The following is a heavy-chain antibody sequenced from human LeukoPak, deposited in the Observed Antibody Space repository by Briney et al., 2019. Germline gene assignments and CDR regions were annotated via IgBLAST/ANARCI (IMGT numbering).Heavy chain of an antibody. V-gene: IGHV3-53*01. CDR3: ARGYSGSYYAFDI. CDR2: IYSGGST. D-gene: IGHD1-26*01. CDR1: GFPVSSNY. Sequence: PGGSRDLSCPASGFPVSSNYMSWVRQAPGKGRGWVSVIYSGGSTYYADSVKGRFTISRDNSKNTLYLQMNSLRAEDTAVYYCARGYSGSYYAFDIWGQGTMVTVSS. J-gene: IGHJ3*02.